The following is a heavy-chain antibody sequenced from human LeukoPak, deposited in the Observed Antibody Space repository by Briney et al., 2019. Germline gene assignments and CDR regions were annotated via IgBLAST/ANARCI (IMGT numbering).Heavy chain of an antibody. D-gene: IGHD1-26*01. CDR3: ARDKWEPRYAFDI. Sequence: ASVKVSCKASGYTFTSYGISWVRQAPGQGLEWMGWISGSYGNTNYAQKLQGRVTMTTDTSTSTGYTELRSLTSDDTAVYYCARDKWEPRYAFDIWGQGTMVTVSS. CDR2: ISGSYGNT. V-gene: IGHV1-18*01. J-gene: IGHJ3*02. CDR1: GYTFTSYG.